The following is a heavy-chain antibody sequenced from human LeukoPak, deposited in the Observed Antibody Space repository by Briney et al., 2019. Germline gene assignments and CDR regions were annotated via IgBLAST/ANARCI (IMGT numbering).Heavy chain of an antibody. V-gene: IGHV1-69*13. CDR1: GGTFSSYA. J-gene: IGHJ6*02. D-gene: IGHD2-2*01. CDR2: IIPIFGTA. Sequence: SVKVSCQASGGTFSSYAISWVRQAPGQGLEWMGGIIPIFGTANYAQKFQGRVTITADESTSTAYMELSSLRSEDTAVYYCARAREDIVVVPAAKYYYYYYGMDVWGQGTTVTVSS. CDR3: ARAREDIVVVPAAKYYYYYYGMDV.